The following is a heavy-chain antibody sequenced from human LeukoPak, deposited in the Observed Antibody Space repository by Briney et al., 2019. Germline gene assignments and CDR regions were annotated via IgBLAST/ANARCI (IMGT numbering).Heavy chain of an antibody. CDR1: GYTFTGYY. CDR2: INPNSGGT. CDR3: GRVGRGYGSGPHFYYYGMDV. J-gene: IGHJ6*02. Sequence: ASVKVSCKASGYTFTGYYMHWVRQAPGQGLEWMGWINPNSGGTNYAQKFQGRVTMTRDTSISTAYMELSRLRSDDTAVYYCGRVGRGYGSGPHFYYYGMDVWGQGTTVTVSS. V-gene: IGHV1-2*02. D-gene: IGHD3-10*01.